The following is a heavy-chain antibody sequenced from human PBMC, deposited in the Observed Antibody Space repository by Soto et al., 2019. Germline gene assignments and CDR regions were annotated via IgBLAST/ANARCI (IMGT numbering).Heavy chain of an antibody. CDR2: TSADNGNI. Sequence: QVQLVQSGAEVKKPGASVKVSCKASGYTFTSYGISWVRQAPGQGLEWMGWTSADNGNINYAQKLQGRVTMNTDTPTSTAYMERGSLRSDDTAVYYCARRQWLVGGYYYGLDVWGQGTTVTVSS. J-gene: IGHJ6*02. D-gene: IGHD6-19*01. CDR3: ARRQWLVGGYYYGLDV. V-gene: IGHV1-18*01. CDR1: GYTFTSYG.